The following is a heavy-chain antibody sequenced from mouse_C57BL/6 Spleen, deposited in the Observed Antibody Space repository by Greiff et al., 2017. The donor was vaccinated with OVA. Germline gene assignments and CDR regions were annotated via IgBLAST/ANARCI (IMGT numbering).Heavy chain of an antibody. J-gene: IGHJ1*03. D-gene: IGHD1-1*01. Sequence: QVQLQQPGAELVKPGASVKLSCKASGYTFTSYWMHWVKQRPGQGLEWIGMIDPNSGSTNYNEKFKSKATLTVDKSSSTAYMQLSSLTSEDSAVYYCARTTVVAHWYFDVWGTGTTVTVSS. CDR3: ARTTVVAHWYFDV. CDR1: GYTFTSYW. V-gene: IGHV1-64*01. CDR2: IDPNSGST.